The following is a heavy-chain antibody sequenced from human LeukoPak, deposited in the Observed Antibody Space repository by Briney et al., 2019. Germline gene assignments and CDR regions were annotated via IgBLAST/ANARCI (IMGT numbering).Heavy chain of an antibody. V-gene: IGHV1-69*13. Sequence: SVKLSCKASGGTFSSYAISWVRHARGQGLEWMGGIIPIFGTANYAQKFQGRVTITADESTSTAYMELSSLRSEDTAVYYCATVTGPRYCSSTIGPCYYYYGMDVWGKGTTVTVSS. CDR1: GGTFSSYA. CDR2: IIPIFGTA. J-gene: IGHJ6*04. CDR3: ATVTGPRYCSSTIGPCYYYYGMDV. D-gene: IGHD2-2*01.